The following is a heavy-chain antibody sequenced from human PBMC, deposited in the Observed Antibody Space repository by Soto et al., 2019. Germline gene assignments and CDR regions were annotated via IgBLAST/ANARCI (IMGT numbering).Heavy chain of an antibody. CDR3: RKLIPGLAGVAFYLGMPV. J-gene: IGHJ6*02. Sequence: GESLKISCKGSGYSFTTYWIGWVRQRPGKGLEWMGIIYPGDSDTRYSPSFQGQVSISADKSISTAYLQWSSLKASDTAMYYCRKLIPGLAGVAFYLGMPVWGQGTTVNVS. V-gene: IGHV5-51*01. D-gene: IGHD6-13*01. CDR1: GYSFTTYW. CDR2: IYPGDSDT.